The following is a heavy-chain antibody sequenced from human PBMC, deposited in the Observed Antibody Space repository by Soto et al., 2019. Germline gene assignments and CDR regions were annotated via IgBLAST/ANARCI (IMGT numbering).Heavy chain of an antibody. CDR2: IYYSGST. D-gene: IGHD6-19*01. J-gene: IGHJ4*02. CDR3: ARDTPSMAGIFDY. V-gene: IGHV4-31*03. Sequence: PSETLSLTCTVSGASISSGGYYWNWIRQHPGKGLEWIGYIYYSGSTYYNPSLRSRLTISIDTSKNQFSLKLSSVTAADTAVYYCARDTPSMAGIFDYWGQGTLVTVSS. CDR1: GASISSGGYY.